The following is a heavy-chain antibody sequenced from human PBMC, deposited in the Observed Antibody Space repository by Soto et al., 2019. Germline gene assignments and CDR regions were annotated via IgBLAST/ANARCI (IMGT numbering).Heavy chain of an antibody. CDR3: ARSEGPLGDY. V-gene: IGHV1-3*01. CDR2: INAGNGNT. Sequence: QVQLVQSGAEVKKPGASVKVSCKASGYTFTSYAMHWVRQAPGQRLEWMGWINAGNGNTKYSQKFQGRVTITRDTSESTAYMEVSSLRAEATAVYFCARSEGPLGDYWGQGTLVTVSS. J-gene: IGHJ4*02. CDR1: GYTFTSYA.